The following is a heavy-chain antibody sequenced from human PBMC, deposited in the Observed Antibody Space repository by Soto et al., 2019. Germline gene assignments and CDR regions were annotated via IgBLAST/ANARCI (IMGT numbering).Heavy chain of an antibody. J-gene: IGHJ6*03. CDR1: GGSISSSSYY. Sequence: PSETLSLTCTVSGGSISSSSYYWGWIRQPPGKGQEWIGSIYYSGSTYYNPSLKSRVNISVDTSKNQFSLKLSSVTAADTAVYYCVSPRGFGEFPNYYYYYMDVWGKGTTVTVSS. CDR2: IYYSGST. V-gene: IGHV4-39*01. CDR3: VSPRGFGEFPNYYYYYMDV. D-gene: IGHD3-10*01.